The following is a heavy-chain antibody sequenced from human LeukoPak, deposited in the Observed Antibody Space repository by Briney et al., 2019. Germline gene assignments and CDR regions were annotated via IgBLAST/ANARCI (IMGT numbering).Heavy chain of an antibody. J-gene: IGHJ3*02. CDR3: ARHPYDFWSRYFRAFDI. V-gene: IGHV3-7*05. CDR2: IKQDGSEK. Sequence: GGSLRLSCAASGFTFSSYWMSWVRQAPGKGLEWVANIKQDGSEKYYVDSVKGRFTISRDNAKNSLYLQMNSLRAEDTAVYYCARHPYDFWSRYFRAFDIWGQGTMVTVSS. D-gene: IGHD3-3*01. CDR1: GFTFSSYW.